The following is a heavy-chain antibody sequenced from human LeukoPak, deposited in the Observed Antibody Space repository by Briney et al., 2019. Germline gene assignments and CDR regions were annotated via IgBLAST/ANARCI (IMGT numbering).Heavy chain of an antibody. CDR1: GYSISSGYY. CDR2: IYHSGST. CDR3: ARLGPRNYRYYFDY. J-gene: IGHJ4*02. D-gene: IGHD1-7*01. Sequence: PSETLSLTCAVSGYSISSGYYWGWIRQPPGKGLEWIGSIYHSGSTYYNPSLKSRVTISVDTSKNQFSLKLSSVTAADTAVYYRARLGPRNYRYYFDYWGQGTLVTVSS. V-gene: IGHV4-38-2*01.